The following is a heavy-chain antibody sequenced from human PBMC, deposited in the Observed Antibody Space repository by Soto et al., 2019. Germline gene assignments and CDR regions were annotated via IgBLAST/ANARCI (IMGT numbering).Heavy chain of an antibody. Sequence: WGSLRLSCAAPGFTLSDYPMNWVRQAPGKGLEWVALISYDGSKKYYADSVRGRFTISRDNSKNTLYLQMSSLTTEDTSVYYCARESPVLSWYCDLWGRGNMVNVSS. CDR1: GFTLSDYP. CDR2: ISYDGSKK. V-gene: IGHV3-30-3*01. J-gene: IGHJ2*01. CDR3: ARESPVLSWYCDL.